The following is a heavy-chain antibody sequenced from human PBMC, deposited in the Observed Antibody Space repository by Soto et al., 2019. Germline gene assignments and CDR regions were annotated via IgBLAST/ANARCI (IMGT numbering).Heavy chain of an antibody. V-gene: IGHV3-30*03. CDR2: ISYDGSNK. CDR3: ATQYGDYGFCDY. J-gene: IGHJ4*02. Sequence: QVQLVESGGGVVQPGRSLRLSCAASGFTFSSYGMHWVRQAPGKGLEWVAVISYDGSNKYYADSVKGRFTISRDNSKNTLYLQMNSLRAEDTAVYYCATQYGDYGFCDYWGQGTLVTVSS. D-gene: IGHD4-17*01. CDR1: GFTFSSYG.